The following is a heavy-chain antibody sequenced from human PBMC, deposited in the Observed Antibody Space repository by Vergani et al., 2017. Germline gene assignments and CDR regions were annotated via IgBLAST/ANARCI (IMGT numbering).Heavy chain of an antibody. CDR2: ISSSSSYI. Sequence: EVQLVESGGGLVKPGGSLRLSCAASGVTFSSYSMNWVRQAPGKGLEWVSSISSSSSYIYYADSVKGRFTISRDNAKNSLYLQMNSLRAEDTAVYYCATKSCGTPGCQIGYFREWGQGTLVTVSS. CDR1: GVTFSSYS. CDR3: ATKSCGTPGCQIGYFRE. D-gene: IGHD1-1*01. V-gene: IGHV3-21*01. J-gene: IGHJ1*01.